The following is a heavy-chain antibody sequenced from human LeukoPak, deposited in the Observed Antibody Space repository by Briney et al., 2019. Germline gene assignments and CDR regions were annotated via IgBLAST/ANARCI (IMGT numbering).Heavy chain of an antibody. Sequence: SETLSLTCAVSGGSISSTNWWTWVRQPPGKGLEWIGEIYHSGSTNCSPSLKSRVTISVDKSKNQFSLKLNSVTAADTAVYYCASLTADCSGGNCYRWFDPWGQGTLVTVSS. J-gene: IGHJ5*02. CDR2: IYHSGST. CDR3: ASLTADCSGGNCYRWFDP. V-gene: IGHV4-4*02. D-gene: IGHD2-15*01. CDR1: GGSISSTNW.